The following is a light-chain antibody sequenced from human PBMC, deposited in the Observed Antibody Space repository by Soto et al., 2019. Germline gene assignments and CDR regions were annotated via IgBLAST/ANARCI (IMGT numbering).Light chain of an antibody. CDR1: QSVSNY. V-gene: IGKV3-11*01. CDR2: DVS. CDR3: QQRSSWPLIT. Sequence: EIVLTHSPATLSLSPGERATLSCRSSQSVSNYLAWYQQKPGQAPRLLIYDVSNRATGISARFSGSGSGTDFTLTISSLEPEDFAVYYCQQRSSWPLITFGLGTRLEIK. J-gene: IGKJ5*01.